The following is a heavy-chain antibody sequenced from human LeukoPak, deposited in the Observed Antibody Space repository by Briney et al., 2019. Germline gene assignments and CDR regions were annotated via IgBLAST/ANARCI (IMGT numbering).Heavy chain of an antibody. V-gene: IGHV1-18*01. D-gene: IGHD5-12*01. Sequence: GASVEVSCKASGYTFTSYGISWVRQAPGQGLEWMGWISAYNGNTNYAQKFQGRVTMTTDTSTSTAYMELRSLRSDDTAVYYCAGSGDIVATKSFDYWGQGTLVTVSS. CDR3: AGSGDIVATKSFDY. CDR2: ISAYNGNT. J-gene: IGHJ4*02. CDR1: GYTFTSYG.